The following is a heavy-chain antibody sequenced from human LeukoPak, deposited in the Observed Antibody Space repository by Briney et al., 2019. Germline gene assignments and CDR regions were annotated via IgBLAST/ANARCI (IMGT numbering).Heavy chain of an antibody. CDR1: GFTFSSYS. CDR3: ARDPPGIAVAGNDY. J-gene: IGHJ4*02. D-gene: IGHD6-19*01. Sequence: AGGSLTLSCAASGFTFSSYSMNWVRQAPGKGLEGVSYISSSSSTIYYADSVKGRFTISRDNAKNSLYLQMNSLRDEDTAVYYCARDPPGIAVAGNDYWGQGTLVTVSS. CDR2: ISSSSSTI. V-gene: IGHV3-48*02.